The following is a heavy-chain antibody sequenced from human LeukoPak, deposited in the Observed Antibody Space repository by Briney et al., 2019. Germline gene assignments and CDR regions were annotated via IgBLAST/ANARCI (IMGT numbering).Heavy chain of an antibody. D-gene: IGHD6-19*01. CDR3: ARRSSGWYSDY. CDR2: IYPGDSDN. Sequence: GESLKISCKGSGYSFTSYWIGWVRQLPGKGLEWMGIIYPGDSDNGYSPSFQGQVTISADKSISTAYLQWSSLKASDTAMYYCARRSSGWYSDYWGQGTLVTVSS. V-gene: IGHV5-51*01. J-gene: IGHJ4*02. CDR1: GYSFTSYW.